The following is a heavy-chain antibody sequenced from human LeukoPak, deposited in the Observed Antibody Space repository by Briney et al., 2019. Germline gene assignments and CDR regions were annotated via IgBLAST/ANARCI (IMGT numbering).Heavy chain of an antibody. J-gene: IGHJ4*02. Sequence: GGSLRLSCAASGFTVSSNYLSWVRQAPGKGLEWVSVIYSGGSTYYADSVKGRFTISRDNSKNTLYLQMNSLRAEDTAVYYCARDRRNDAGLGDYWGQGTLVTVSS. D-gene: IGHD1-1*01. CDR1: GFTVSSNY. V-gene: IGHV3-53*01. CDR2: IYSGGST. CDR3: ARDRRNDAGLGDY.